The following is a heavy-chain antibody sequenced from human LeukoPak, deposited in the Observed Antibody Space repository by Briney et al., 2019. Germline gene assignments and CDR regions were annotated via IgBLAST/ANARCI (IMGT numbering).Heavy chain of an antibody. CDR2: VLPDGSKE. CDR1: GFTFSGSA. D-gene: IGHD3-10*01. CDR3: ARVPGELRFYFDY. J-gene: IGHJ4*02. V-gene: IGHV3-30*04. Sequence: GGSLRLSCAASGFTFSGSAMHWVRQAPGKGLEWVAVVLPDGSKECYADSVKGRFTISRDNSKNTLYLEMNSLRPEDTAVYFCARVPGELRFYFDYWGQGSPVTVSS.